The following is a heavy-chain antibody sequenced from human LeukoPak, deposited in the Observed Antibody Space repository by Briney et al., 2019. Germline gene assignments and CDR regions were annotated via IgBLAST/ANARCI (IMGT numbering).Heavy chain of an antibody. CDR2: INSDGGST. D-gene: IGHD6-19*01. V-gene: IGHV3-74*01. CDR1: GFTFSSYW. Sequence: GGSLRLSCAASGFTFSSYWMSWVRQAPGKGLVWVSRINSDGGSTTYADSVKGRFTISRDNAKKTLYLQMNSLRVEDTAVYYCVRDIGAVAGTDDYWGQGTLVTVSS. CDR3: VRDIGAVAGTDDY. J-gene: IGHJ4*02.